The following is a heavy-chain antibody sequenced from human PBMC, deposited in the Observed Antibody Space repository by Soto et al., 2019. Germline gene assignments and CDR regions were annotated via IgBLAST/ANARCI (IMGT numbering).Heavy chain of an antibody. J-gene: IGHJ3*02. Sequence: SETLSLTCTVSGGSISSYYWSWSRQPQGKGLEWIGYIYYSGSTNYNPPLKSRVTISVDTSKNQFSLKLSAVTAADTAVYYCARESGSSRDAFDIWGQGTMVTVSS. V-gene: IGHV4-59*01. D-gene: IGHD2-2*01. CDR2: IYYSGST. CDR1: GGSISSYY. CDR3: ARESGSSRDAFDI.